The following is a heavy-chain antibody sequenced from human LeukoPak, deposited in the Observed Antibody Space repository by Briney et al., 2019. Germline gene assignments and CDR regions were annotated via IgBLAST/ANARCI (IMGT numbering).Heavy chain of an antibody. CDR3: ARRAPSYDSSGYYYGTLDY. Sequence: GGSLRLSCAASGFTFSSYAMHWVREARGKGVEWVAVISYDGSNKYYADSVKGRFTISRDNSKNTLYLQMNSLRAEDTAVYYCARRAPSYDSSGYYYGTLDYWGQGTLVTVSS. CDR2: ISYDGSNK. CDR1: GFTFSSYA. D-gene: IGHD3-22*01. V-gene: IGHV3-30*04. J-gene: IGHJ4*02.